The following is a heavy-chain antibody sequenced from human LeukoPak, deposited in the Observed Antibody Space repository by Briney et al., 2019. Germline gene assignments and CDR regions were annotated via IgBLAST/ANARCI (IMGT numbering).Heavy chain of an antibody. Sequence: PSETLSLTCTVSGGSISSFYWNWIRQPPGKGLEWIAYIYHSGDTRYNPSLKSRVTISVDTSKSQFSLKLSSVTAADTAVYYCARGGYSGSDWTTWGQGTRVTVSS. CDR2: IYHSGDT. J-gene: IGHJ5*02. V-gene: IGHV4-59*01. CDR1: GGSISSFY. D-gene: IGHD5-12*01. CDR3: ARGGYSGSDWTT.